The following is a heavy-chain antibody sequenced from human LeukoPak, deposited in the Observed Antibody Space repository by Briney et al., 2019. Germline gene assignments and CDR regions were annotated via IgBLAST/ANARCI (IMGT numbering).Heavy chain of an antibody. V-gene: IGHV1-69*04. CDR2: IIPILGIA. CDR3: ARDPDNPGATSPYYYYYYMDV. J-gene: IGHJ6*03. D-gene: IGHD1-26*01. CDR1: GGTFSSYT. Sequence: GASVKVSCKASGGTFSSYTISWVRQAPGQGLEWMGRIIPILGIANYAQKFQGRDTITADKSTSTAYMELSSLRSEDTAVYYCARDPDNPGATSPYYYYYYMDVRGKGTTVTVSS.